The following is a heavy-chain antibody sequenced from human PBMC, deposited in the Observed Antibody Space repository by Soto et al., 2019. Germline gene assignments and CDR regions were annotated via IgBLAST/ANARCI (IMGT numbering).Heavy chain of an antibody. CDR3: AKWNGYGDY. CDR1: GFSFSTYG. CDR2: VSGGSGVT. V-gene: IGHV3-23*01. Sequence: EVQLLESGGGLVQPGGSPRLSCAVPGFSFSTYGVTWVRQAPGKGLEWVSGVSGGSGVTHYADSVKGRFTITGDNSKNTVYLHMNSLRVEDTAVYYCAKWNGYGDYWGQGTLVTVSS. J-gene: IGHJ4*02. D-gene: IGHD1-1*01.